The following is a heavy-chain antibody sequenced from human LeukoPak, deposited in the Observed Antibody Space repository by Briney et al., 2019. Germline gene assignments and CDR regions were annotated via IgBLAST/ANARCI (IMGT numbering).Heavy chain of an antibody. CDR1: GGTFSSYA. CDR3: ARSVRDCSSTSCSQILYYFDY. CDR2: IIPIFGTA. J-gene: IGHJ4*02. Sequence: SVKVSCKASGGTFSSYAISWVRQAPGQGLEWMGGIIPIFGTANYAQKFQGRVTITTDESTSTAYMELGSLRSEDTAVYYCARSVRDCSSTSCSQILYYFDYWGQGTLVTVSS. D-gene: IGHD2-2*01. V-gene: IGHV1-69*05.